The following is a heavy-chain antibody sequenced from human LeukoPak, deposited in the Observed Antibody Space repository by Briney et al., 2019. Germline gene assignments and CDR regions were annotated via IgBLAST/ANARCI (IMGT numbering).Heavy chain of an antibody. J-gene: IGHJ6*02. V-gene: IGHV1-69*04. Sequence: LRASVKVSCKASGGTFSSYAISWLRQAPGQGLEWMGRIIPILGIANYAQKFQGRVTITADKSTSTAYMELSSLRSEDTAVYYCARAPRGALVSLDYYYGMDVWGQGTTVTVSS. CDR2: IIPILGIA. CDR3: ARAPRGALVSLDYYYGMDV. CDR1: GGTFSSYA. D-gene: IGHD2-8*01.